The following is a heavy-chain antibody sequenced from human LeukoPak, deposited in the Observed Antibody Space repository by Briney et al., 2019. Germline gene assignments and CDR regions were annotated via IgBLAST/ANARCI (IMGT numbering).Heavy chain of an antibody. J-gene: IGHJ3*02. V-gene: IGHV3-21*01. CDR1: GFTFSSYS. CDR3: ARDNKLRYFDWLLGDAFDI. Sequence: GGSLRLSCAASGFTFSSYSMNWVRQAPGKGLEWVSSISSSSSYIYYADSVKGRFIISRDNAKNSLYLQMNSLRAEDTAVYYCARDNKLRYFDWLLGDAFDIWGQGTMVTVSS. D-gene: IGHD3-9*01. CDR2: ISSSSSYI.